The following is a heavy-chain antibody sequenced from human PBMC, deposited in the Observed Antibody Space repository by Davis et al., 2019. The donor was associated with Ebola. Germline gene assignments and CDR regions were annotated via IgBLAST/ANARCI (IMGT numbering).Heavy chain of an antibody. CDR1: GFTFSSYW. Sequence: GESLKISCAASGFTFSSYWMHWVRQAPGKGLVWVSRINSDGSSTSYADSVKGRFTISRDNSKNTLYLQMNSLRAEDTAVYYCAREHCSSTSCYKRFWFDPWGQGTLVTVSS. CDR2: INSDGSST. D-gene: IGHD2-2*01. V-gene: IGHV3-74*01. CDR3: AREHCSSTSCYKRFWFDP. J-gene: IGHJ5*02.